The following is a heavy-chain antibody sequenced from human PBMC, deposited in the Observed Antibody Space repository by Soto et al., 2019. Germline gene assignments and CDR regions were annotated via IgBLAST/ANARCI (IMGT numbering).Heavy chain of an antibody. Sequence: QVQLVESGGGVVQPGRSLRLSCAASGFTFSSYAMHWVRQAPGKGLEWVAVISYDGSNKYYADSVKGRFTISRDNSKNTLYLQMNSLRAEDTAVYYCASLGVKGIAVAGTYWGQGTLVTVSS. J-gene: IGHJ4*02. CDR1: GFTFSSYA. V-gene: IGHV3-30-3*01. CDR3: ASLGVKGIAVAGTY. CDR2: ISYDGSNK. D-gene: IGHD6-19*01.